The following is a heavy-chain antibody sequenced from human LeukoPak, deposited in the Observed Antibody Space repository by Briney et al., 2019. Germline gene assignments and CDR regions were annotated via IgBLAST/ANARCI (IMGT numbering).Heavy chain of an antibody. Sequence: GGSLRLSCTASGFTFSSYSMNWVRQAPGKGLEWLSYISSSRSTIYYADSVKGRFTISRDNAKNSLYLQMNSLRAEDTAVYYCARVGWLAFDYWGQGTLVTVSS. CDR1: GFTFSSYS. J-gene: IGHJ4*02. D-gene: IGHD6-19*01. CDR3: ARVGWLAFDY. CDR2: ISSSRSTI. V-gene: IGHV3-48*04.